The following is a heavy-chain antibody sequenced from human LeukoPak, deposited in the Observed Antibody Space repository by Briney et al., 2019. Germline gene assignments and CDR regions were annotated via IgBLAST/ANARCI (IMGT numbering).Heavy chain of an antibody. J-gene: IGHJ4*02. CDR1: GFTFSSYA. Sequence: GGSLRLSCAASGFTFSSYAMHWVRQAPGKGLEWVAVISYDGSNKYYADSVKGRFTISRDDSKNTLYLQMNSLRAEDTAVYYCAKELIAAAGSHYYDSSGYYGFDYWGQGTLVTVSS. CDR2: ISYDGSNK. D-gene: IGHD3-22*01. V-gene: IGHV3-30*04. CDR3: AKELIAAAGSHYYDSSGYYGFDY.